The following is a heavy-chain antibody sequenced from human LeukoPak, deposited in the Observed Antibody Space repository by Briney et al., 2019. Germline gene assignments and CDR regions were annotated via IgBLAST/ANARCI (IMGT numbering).Heavy chain of an antibody. CDR3: ARSSRGDAINFDY. J-gene: IGHJ4*02. CDR2: IWYDGSNK. D-gene: IGHD2-21*02. V-gene: IGHV3-33*01. CDR1: GFTFSSYG. Sequence: GGSLRLSCAASGFTFSSYGMHWVRQAPGKGLEWVAVIWYDGSNKYYADSVKGRFTISRDNSKNTLYLQMNSLRAEDTAVYYCARSSRGDAINFDYWGQGTLVTVSS.